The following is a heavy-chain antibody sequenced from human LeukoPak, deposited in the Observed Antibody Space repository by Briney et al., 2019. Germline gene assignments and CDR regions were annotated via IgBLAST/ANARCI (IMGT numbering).Heavy chain of an antibody. CDR3: ARDTQIYGSGSHYYMDV. D-gene: IGHD3-10*01. CDR1: GYTFTGYY. Sequence: ASVKVSCKASGYTFTGYYMHWVRQAPGQGLEGMGWINPNSGGTNYAQKFQGRVTMTRDASISTAYMELSRLRSDDTAVYYCARDTQIYGSGSHYYMDVWGKGTTVTVSS. CDR2: INPNSGGT. J-gene: IGHJ6*03. V-gene: IGHV1-2*02.